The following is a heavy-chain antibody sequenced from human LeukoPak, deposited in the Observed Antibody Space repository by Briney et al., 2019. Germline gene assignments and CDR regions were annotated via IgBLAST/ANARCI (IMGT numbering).Heavy chain of an antibody. J-gene: IGHJ6*02. CDR1: GGSISSSRYY. Sequence: SETLSLTCTVSGGSISSSRYYWGWIRQPPGKGLEWSGEINHSGSTNYNPSLKSRVTISVDTSKNQFSLKLSSVTAADTAVYYCASRQRYYGSGTTRWHDGMDVWGQGTTVNVSS. V-gene: IGHV4-39*07. CDR3: ASRQRYYGSGTTRWHDGMDV. D-gene: IGHD3-10*01. CDR2: INHSGST.